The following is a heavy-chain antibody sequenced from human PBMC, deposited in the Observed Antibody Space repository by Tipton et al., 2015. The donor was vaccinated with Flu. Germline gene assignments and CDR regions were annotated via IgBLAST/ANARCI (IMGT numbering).Heavy chain of an antibody. CDR2: IKSNVDGGRA. V-gene: IGHV3-15*01. D-gene: IGHD6-6*01. CDR1: GFAFHNAW. Sequence: SLRLSCAASGFAFHNAWMSWVRQAPGKGLEWVGRIKSNVDGGRAEYSSPVKGRFTISRDDSKNMLYLQMDSLRAEDTAVYYCARPRGGQLEVGYFDSWGQGTLVTVSS. CDR3: ARPRGGQLEVGYFDS. J-gene: IGHJ4*02.